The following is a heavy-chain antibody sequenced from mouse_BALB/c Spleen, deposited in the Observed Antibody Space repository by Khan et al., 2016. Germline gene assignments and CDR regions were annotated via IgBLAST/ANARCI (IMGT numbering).Heavy chain of an antibody. Sequence: VQLQQSGPGLVKPSQSLSLTCTVTGYSITSDYAWNWIRQFPGNKLEWMGYISYSGSTSYNPSLKSRISITRATSKNQFFLRLNSVTTEATATYYFEEELGGFAYWGQGTLVTVSA. D-gene: IGHD4-1*01. J-gene: IGHJ3*01. CDR1: GYSITSDYA. CDR2: ISYSGST. V-gene: IGHV3-2*02. CDR3: EEELGGFAY.